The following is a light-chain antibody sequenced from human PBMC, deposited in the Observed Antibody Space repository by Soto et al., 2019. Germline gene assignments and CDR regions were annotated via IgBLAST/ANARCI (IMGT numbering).Light chain of an antibody. CDR1: QSVASSY. V-gene: IGKV3-20*01. J-gene: IGKJ1*01. Sequence: EVVLTQSPGTLSLSPGERATLSCRASQSVASSYLAWYQQKPGRAPRLLFYCASSRATGIPDRFSGSGSGTDFTLTISRLEPEDFAVYYCHHYGSSPETFGQGTKVEIK. CDR3: HHYGSSPET. CDR2: CAS.